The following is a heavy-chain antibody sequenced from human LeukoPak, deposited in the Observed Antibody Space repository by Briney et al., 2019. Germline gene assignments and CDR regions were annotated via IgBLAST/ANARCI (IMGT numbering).Heavy chain of an antibody. Sequence: GASVKVSCKASGGTFSSYAISWVRQAPGQGLEWMGRIIPILGIANYAQKFRGRVTITADKSTSTAYMELSSLRSEDTAVYYCARGGDYDFWSGYYRGMDVWGKGTTVTVSS. CDR3: ARGGDYDFWSGYYRGMDV. CDR1: GGTFSSYA. J-gene: IGHJ6*04. V-gene: IGHV1-69*04. D-gene: IGHD3-3*01. CDR2: IIPILGIA.